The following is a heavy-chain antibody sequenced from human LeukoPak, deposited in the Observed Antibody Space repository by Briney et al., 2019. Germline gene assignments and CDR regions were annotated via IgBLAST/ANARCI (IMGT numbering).Heavy chain of an antibody. J-gene: IGHJ3*02. CDR3: AKATAGHCNGATCYPFDM. Sequence: PGGSLRLSCVASGFTFSNYGMNWVRLAPGKVLEWVSSSAGSGGGGGTYYADSVKGRFTISRDSSKNTLFLYMNSLRVEDTAVYYCAKATAGHCNGATCYPFDMRGQGTVVTVSS. CDR1: GFTFSNYG. V-gene: IGHV3-23*01. D-gene: IGHD2-15*01. CDR2: SAGSGGGGGT.